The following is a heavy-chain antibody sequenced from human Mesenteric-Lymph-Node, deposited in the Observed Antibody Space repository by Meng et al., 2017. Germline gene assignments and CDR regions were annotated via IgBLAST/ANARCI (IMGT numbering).Heavy chain of an antibody. CDR3: GRVAGSSGSSLDY. Sequence: GESLKISCAASGFTFSSNWMNWVRQAPGKGLEWVANIKHDGSEKNYGDSVKGRFTISRDNAKNSLYLQMNSLRAEDTAVYYCGRVAGSSGSSLDYWGHGTLVTVSS. V-gene: IGHV3-7*01. CDR1: GFTFSSNW. CDR2: IKHDGSEK. J-gene: IGHJ4*01. D-gene: IGHD6-19*01.